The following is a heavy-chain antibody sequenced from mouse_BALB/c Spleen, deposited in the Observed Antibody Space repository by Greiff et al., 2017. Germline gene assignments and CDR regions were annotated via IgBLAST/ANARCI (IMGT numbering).Heavy chain of an antibody. J-gene: IGHJ4*01. CDR3: ARLYYGNYNAMDY. CDR2: IWAGGST. CDR1: GFSLTSYG. Sequence: QVQLKESGPGLVAPSQSLSITCTVSGFSLTSYGVHWVRQPPGKGLEWLGVIWAGGSTNYNSALMSRLSISKDNSKSQVFLKMNSLQTDDTAMYYGARLYYGNYNAMDYWGQGTSVTVSS. D-gene: IGHD2-1*01. V-gene: IGHV2-9*02.